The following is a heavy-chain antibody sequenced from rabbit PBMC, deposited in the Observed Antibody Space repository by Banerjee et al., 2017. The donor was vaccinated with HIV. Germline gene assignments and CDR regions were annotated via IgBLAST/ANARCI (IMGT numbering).Heavy chain of an antibody. V-gene: IGHV1S47*01. D-gene: IGHD5-1*01. J-gene: IGHJ4*01. CDR3: ARALGIGGNFSL. Sequence: YANWAKGRFTISKSTSLNTVTLQLNSLTGADTATYFCARALGIGGNFSLWGPGTLVTVS.